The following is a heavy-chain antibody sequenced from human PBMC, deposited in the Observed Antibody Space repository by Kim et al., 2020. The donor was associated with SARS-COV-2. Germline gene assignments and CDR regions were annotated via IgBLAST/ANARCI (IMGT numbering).Heavy chain of an antibody. CDR3: VTVGVTSKPYYFDY. Sequence: GGSLRLSCAASGFTFSNYAMTWVRQAPGKGLEWVSAISGGGDSTFYADSVKGRLTISRDNSKNTLYLQMNSLRAEDTALYYCVTVGVTSKPYYFDYWGQG. CDR1: GFTFSNYA. D-gene: IGHD2-21*02. J-gene: IGHJ4*02. CDR2: ISGGGDST. V-gene: IGHV3-23*01.